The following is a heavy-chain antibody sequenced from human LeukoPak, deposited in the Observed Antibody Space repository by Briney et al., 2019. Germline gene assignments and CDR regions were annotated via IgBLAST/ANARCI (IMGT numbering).Heavy chain of an antibody. V-gene: IGHV5-51*01. CDR3: ARLHGGPIPYYYGMDV. CDR1: GYSFTSYW. Sequence: GESLKISCKGSGYSFTSYWIGWVRQMPGKGLEWMGIIYPGDSDTRYSPSFQGQVTISADKSISTAYLQWSSLKASDTAMYYCARLHGGPIPYYYGMDVWGQGTTVTVSS. CDR2: IYPGDSDT. D-gene: IGHD4-23*01. J-gene: IGHJ6*02.